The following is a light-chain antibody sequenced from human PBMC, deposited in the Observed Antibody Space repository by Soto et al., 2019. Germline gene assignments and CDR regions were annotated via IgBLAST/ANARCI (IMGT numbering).Light chain of an antibody. CDR1: QSVGSN. CDR3: QQYNNRPPIT. V-gene: IGKV3D-15*01. J-gene: IGKJ5*01. CDR2: GAS. Sequence: EIVMTQSPVTLSVSPGESATLSCRASQSVGSNLAWYQQRPGQAPRLLIYGASTRATGIPVRFSGSGSGTEFPLTISGLQSEDFGVYLCQQYNNRPPITFGQGTRLEIK.